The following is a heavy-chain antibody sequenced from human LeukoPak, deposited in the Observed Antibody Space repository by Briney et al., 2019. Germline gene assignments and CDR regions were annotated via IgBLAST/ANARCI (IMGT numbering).Heavy chain of an antibody. CDR1: GFTFSGFW. V-gene: IGHV3-74*01. Sequence: GGSLRLSCSASGFTFSGFWMHWIRQAPGKGLVWVSRINSDGSSTTYADSVKGRFTVSRDNAKNTLYLQMDSLRAEDSAVYYCARGLVNDTSGYYSDYWGQEILVTVSS. CDR2: INSDGSST. CDR3: ARGLVNDTSGYYSDY. D-gene: IGHD3-22*01. J-gene: IGHJ4*02.